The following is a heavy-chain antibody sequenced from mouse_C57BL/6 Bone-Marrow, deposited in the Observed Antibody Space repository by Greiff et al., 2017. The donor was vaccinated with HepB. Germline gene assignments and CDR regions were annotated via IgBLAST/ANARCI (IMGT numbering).Heavy chain of an antibody. CDR3: ARGHYGYDSAWFAY. Sequence: VKLAESGAELVKPGASVKLSCKASGYTFTSYWMHWVKQRPGRGLEWIGRIDPNSGGTKYNEKFKSKATLTVDKPSSTAYMQLSSLTSEDSAVYYCARGHYGYDSAWFAYWGQGTLVTVSA. CDR1: GYTFTSYW. J-gene: IGHJ3*01. D-gene: IGHD2-2*01. CDR2: IDPNSGGT. V-gene: IGHV1-72*01.